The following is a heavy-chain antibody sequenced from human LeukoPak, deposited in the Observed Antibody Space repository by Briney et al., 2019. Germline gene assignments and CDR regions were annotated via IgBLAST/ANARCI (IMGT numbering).Heavy chain of an antibody. J-gene: IGHJ4*02. D-gene: IGHD3-16*01. CDR3: AREAVWGTSDY. V-gene: IGHV6-1*01. CDR2: TYYRSKWYN. CDR1: GDSVSSNIAA. Sequence: SQTLSLTCDISGDSVSSNIAAWSWIRQSPSRGLEWLGRTYYRSKWYNDYAVSVKSRITINPDTSRYQLSLHLNSVTPEDTAVYYCAREAVWGTSDYWAQGTLVTVSS.